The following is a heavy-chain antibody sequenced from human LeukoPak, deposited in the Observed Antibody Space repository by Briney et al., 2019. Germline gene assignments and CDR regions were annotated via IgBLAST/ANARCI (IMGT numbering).Heavy chain of an antibody. V-gene: IGHV1-18*01. CDR2: ISAYNGNT. J-gene: IGHJ6*02. CDR3: ARDRPAGYSSSWYYYYGMDV. Sequence: ASVKVSCKASGYTFTSYGISWVRQAPGQGLEWMGWISAYNGNTNYAQKLQGRVTMTTDTSTSTAYMELRSLRSDDTAVYYCARDRPAGYSSSWYYYYGMDVWGQGTTVTVS. D-gene: IGHD6-13*01. CDR1: GYTFTSYG.